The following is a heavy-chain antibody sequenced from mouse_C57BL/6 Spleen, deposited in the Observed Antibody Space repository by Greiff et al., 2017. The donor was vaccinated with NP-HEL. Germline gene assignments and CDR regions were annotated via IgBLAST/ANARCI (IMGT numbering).Heavy chain of an antibody. CDR3: ARGDITTRYFDY. D-gene: IGHD1-1*01. J-gene: IGHJ2*01. CDR1: GYTFTSYW. Sequence: VQLQQPGAELVMPGASVKLSCKASGYTFTSYWMHWVKQRPGQGLEWIGEIDPSDSYTNYNQKFKGKSTLTVDKSSSTAYMQLSSLTSEDSAVYYCARGDITTRYFDYWGQGTTLTVSS. V-gene: IGHV1-69*01. CDR2: IDPSDSYT.